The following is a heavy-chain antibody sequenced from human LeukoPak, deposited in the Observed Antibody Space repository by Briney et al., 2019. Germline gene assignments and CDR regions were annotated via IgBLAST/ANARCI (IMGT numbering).Heavy chain of an antibody. CDR2: IWYDGSNK. V-gene: IGHV3-33*01. Sequence: GGSLRLSCAASGFTFGSYGMHWVRQAPGKGLEWVAVIWYDGSNKYYADSVKGRFTISRDNSKNTLYLQMNSLRAEDTAVYYCARDQDDSSGYRSHIMIYWGQGTLVTVSS. CDR1: GFTFGSYG. CDR3: ARDQDDSSGYRSHIMIY. D-gene: IGHD3-22*01. J-gene: IGHJ4*02.